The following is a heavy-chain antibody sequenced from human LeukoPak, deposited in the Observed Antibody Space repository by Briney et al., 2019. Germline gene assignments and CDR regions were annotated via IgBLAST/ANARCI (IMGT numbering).Heavy chain of an antibody. Sequence: PSETLSLTCTVSGGSISSSSYYWGWIRQPPGKGLEWIGSIYYSGSTYYNPSLKSRVTMSVDTSKNQFSLKLSSVTAADTAVYYCARGGYGDVDYWGQGTLVTVSS. J-gene: IGHJ4*02. V-gene: IGHV4-39*07. CDR1: GGSISSSSYY. CDR2: IYYSGST. D-gene: IGHD4-17*01. CDR3: ARGGYGDVDY.